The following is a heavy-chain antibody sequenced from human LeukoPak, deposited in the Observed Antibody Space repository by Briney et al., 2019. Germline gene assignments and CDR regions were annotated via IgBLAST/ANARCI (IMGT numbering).Heavy chain of an antibody. D-gene: IGHD4-17*01. J-gene: IGHJ4*02. CDR3: ARVIFSAFEVVYGDYVDY. CDR1: GFTFSSYS. V-gene: IGHV3-21*01. Sequence: GGSLRLSCAASGFTFSSYSMNWVRQAPGKGLEWVSSISSSSSYIYYADSVKGRFTISRDNAKNSLYLQMNSLRAEDTAVYYCARVIFSAFEVVYGDYVDYWGQGTLVTVSS. CDR2: ISSSSSYI.